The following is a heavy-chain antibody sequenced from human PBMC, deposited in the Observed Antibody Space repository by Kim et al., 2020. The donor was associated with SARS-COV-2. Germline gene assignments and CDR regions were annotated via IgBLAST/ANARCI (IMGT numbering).Heavy chain of an antibody. Sequence: GGSLRLSCTASGFTFGDYAMSWFRQAPGKGLEWVGFIRSKAYGGTTEYAASVKGRFTISRDDSKSIAHLQMNSLKTEDTAVYYCTRGSITMIGALLGFDPWGQGTLVTVSS. CDR1: GFTFGDYA. CDR2: IRSKAYGGTT. V-gene: IGHV3-49*03. CDR3: TRGSITMIGALLGFDP. J-gene: IGHJ5*02. D-gene: IGHD3-22*01.